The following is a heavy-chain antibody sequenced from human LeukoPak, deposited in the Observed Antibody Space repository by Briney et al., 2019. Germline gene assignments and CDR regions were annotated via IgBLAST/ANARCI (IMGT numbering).Heavy chain of an antibody. V-gene: IGHV4-59*01. CDR2: IFYSGST. J-gene: IGHJ4*02. Sequence: SETLSLTCTVSGGSISSYYWSWIRQPPGKGLEWIGYIFYSGSTNYNPSLKSRVTISVDTSKNQFSLKLSSVTAADTAVYYCARSIVGATNFDYWGQGTLVTVSS. CDR1: GGSISSYY. CDR3: ARSIVGATNFDY. D-gene: IGHD1-26*01.